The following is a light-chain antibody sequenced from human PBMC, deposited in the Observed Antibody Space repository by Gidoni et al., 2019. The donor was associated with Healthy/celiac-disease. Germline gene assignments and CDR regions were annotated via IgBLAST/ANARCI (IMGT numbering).Light chain of an antibody. CDR3: SSYTSSSTPWV. Sequence: QSALTQPASVSASPGQSITISCTGTSSDVGGYNYVSWYQQHPGKAPKLMIYEVSNRPSGVPDRFSGSKSGNTASLTISGLQAEDEADYYCSSYTSSSTPWVFGGGTKLTVL. CDR1: SSDVGGYNY. CDR2: EVS. J-gene: IGLJ3*02. V-gene: IGLV2-14*01.